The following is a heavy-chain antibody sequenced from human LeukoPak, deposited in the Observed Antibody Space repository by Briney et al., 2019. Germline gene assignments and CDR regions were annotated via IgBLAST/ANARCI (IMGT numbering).Heavy chain of an antibody. V-gene: IGHV3-74*01. CDR1: EVTFSADW. D-gene: IGHD6-6*01. Sequence: QPGGSLRLSCAASEVTFSADWGHWVRHGPGKGLGYSAYIDNDGTNTNYADSVKGRFTISRDNAKNPLYLQMNSLRVEDTAVYYCVRDRPHNCFDPWGQGTLVTVSS. CDR2: IDNDGTNT. CDR3: VRDRPHNCFDP. J-gene: IGHJ5*02.